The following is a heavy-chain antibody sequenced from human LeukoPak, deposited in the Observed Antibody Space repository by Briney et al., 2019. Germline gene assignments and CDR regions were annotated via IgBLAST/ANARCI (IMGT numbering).Heavy chain of an antibody. V-gene: IGHV1-2*02. D-gene: IGHD2-21*02. CDR2: INPNSGGT. CDR3: ASSSGSYCGGDCYSPYYYYGMDV. Sequence: GSLKVSCKASGYSFTGYYMHWVRQAPGQGLEWMGWINPNSGGTNYAQKFQGRVTMTRDTSISTAYMELSRLRSDDTAVYYCASSSGSYCGGDCYSPYYYYGMDVWGQGTTVTVSS. CDR1: GYSFTGYY. J-gene: IGHJ6*02.